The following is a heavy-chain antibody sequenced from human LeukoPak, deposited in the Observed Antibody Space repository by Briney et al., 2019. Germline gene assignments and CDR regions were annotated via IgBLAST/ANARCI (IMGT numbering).Heavy chain of an antibody. Sequence: GASVKVSCKASGYTFTGYFMHWVRQAPGQGLEWMGWINTYSGGTNYAPKVQGRVTMTRDTSINSAYMELSRLTSDDTAVYYCARDRRKFRFDYWGQGTLVTVSS. J-gene: IGHJ4*02. CDR3: ARDRRKFRFDY. V-gene: IGHV1-2*02. CDR1: GYTFTGYF. CDR2: INTYSGGT.